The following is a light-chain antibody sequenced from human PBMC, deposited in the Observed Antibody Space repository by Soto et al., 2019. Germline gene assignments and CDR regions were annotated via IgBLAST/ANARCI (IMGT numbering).Light chain of an antibody. Sequence: EMVMTQSPATLSVSPGERATLSCRASQSVSSNLARYQQKPGQAPRLLIYGASTRATGIPARFSGSGSGTEFTLTISSLQSEDFAVYYCQQYNSWPATFGQGTKVEIK. V-gene: IGKV3-15*01. CDR1: QSVSSN. J-gene: IGKJ1*01. CDR2: GAS. CDR3: QQYNSWPAT.